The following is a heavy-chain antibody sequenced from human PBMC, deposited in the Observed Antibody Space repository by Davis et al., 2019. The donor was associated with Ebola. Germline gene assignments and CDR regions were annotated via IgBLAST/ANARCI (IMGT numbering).Heavy chain of an antibody. CDR1: GFTFSNYA. V-gene: IGHV3-30-3*01. J-gene: IGHJ4*02. D-gene: IGHD5-12*01. CDR2: TSYDENHK. CDR3: VRDSVLDTSGSVGYFDY. Sequence: PGGPLRLPCAAPGFTFSNYAMQWVRQAPGKGLQWVAVTSYDENHKNYADSVKGRFTIPSDNSKNTLYLQMNSLRTEDTAVYYCVRDSVLDTSGSVGYFDYWGQGTLVTVSS.